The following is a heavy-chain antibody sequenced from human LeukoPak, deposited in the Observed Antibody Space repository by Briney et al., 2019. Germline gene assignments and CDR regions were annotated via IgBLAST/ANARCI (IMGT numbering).Heavy chain of an antibody. V-gene: IGHV3-23*01. CDR3: AKGSDSGSYYSDWFDP. D-gene: IGHD1-26*01. J-gene: IGHJ5*02. CDR2: ISGSGGST. CDR1: GFTFSSYA. Sequence: GGSLRLSCAASGFTFSSYAMSWVRQAPGKGLEWVSVISGSGGSTYYADSVKGRFTISRDNSKNTLYLQMNSLRAEDTAVYYCAKGSDSGSYYSDWFDPWGQGTLVTVSS.